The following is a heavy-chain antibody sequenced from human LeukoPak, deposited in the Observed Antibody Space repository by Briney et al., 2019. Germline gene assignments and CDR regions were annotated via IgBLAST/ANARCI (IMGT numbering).Heavy chain of an antibody. Sequence: PSETPSLTCTVSGGSISSYYWSWIRQPAGKGLEWIGRIYTSGSTNYNPSLKSRVTMSVDTSKNQFSLKLSSVTAADTAVYYCARVRNGRVSYYYYYYMDVWGKGTTVTVSS. D-gene: IGHD6-6*01. V-gene: IGHV4-4*07. CDR2: IYTSGST. CDR3: ARVRNGRVSYYYYYYMDV. J-gene: IGHJ6*03. CDR1: GGSISSYY.